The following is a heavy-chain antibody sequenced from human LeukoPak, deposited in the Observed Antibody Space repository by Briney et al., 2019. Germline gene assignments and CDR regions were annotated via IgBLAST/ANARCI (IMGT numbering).Heavy chain of an antibody. CDR1: GFTFSSYS. V-gene: IGHV3-21*01. CDR3: ARSLPRYYFDY. Sequence: GGSLRLSCAASGFTFSSYSMNWVRQAPGKGLEWVSSISSSSSYIYYADSVKGRYTISRDNDKNSLYLQMNSLRAEDTAVYYCARSLPRYYFDYWGQGTLVTVSS. CDR2: ISSSSSYI. J-gene: IGHJ4*02.